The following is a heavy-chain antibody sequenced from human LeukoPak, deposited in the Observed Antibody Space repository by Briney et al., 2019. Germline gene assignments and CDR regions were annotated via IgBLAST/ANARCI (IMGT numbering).Heavy chain of an antibody. V-gene: IGHV4-38-2*01. CDR3: DIAEHGYNYYFDY. Sequence: SETLSLTCAVSGYSISSSFYWGWIRQPPGKGLEWIGIIYDSGSTYYNPSLRSRITISVDTSKNQFSLNLSSVTAADTAVYYCDIAEHGYNYYFDYWGQGSLVTVSS. CDR2: IYDSGST. J-gene: IGHJ4*02. CDR1: GYSISSSFY. D-gene: IGHD5-24*01.